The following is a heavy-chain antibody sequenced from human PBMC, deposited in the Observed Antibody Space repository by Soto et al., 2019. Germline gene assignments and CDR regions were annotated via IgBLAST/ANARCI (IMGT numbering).Heavy chain of an antibody. CDR2: ISYSGGNK. CDR1: GFTFSTYA. CDR3: ANLMNTLYYFDY. J-gene: IGHJ4*02. Sequence: GGSLRLSCAASGFTFSTYAIHWVRQAPGKGLEWVAVISYSGGNKAYVDSVKGRFTISRDNSKNTLYLQMNSLRAEDTAVYYCANLMNTLYYFDYRGQGTLVTVSS. D-gene: IGHD2-8*01. V-gene: IGHV3-30-3*01.